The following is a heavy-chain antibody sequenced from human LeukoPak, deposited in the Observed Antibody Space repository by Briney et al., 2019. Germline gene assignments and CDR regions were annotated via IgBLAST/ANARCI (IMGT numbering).Heavy chain of an antibody. CDR1: GFTFSSYW. V-gene: IGHV3-7*01. CDR3: ARDCSSTSCYRGRFDP. D-gene: IGHD2-2*01. J-gene: IGHJ5*02. Sequence: GGSLRLSCAASGFTFSSYWMSWVRQAPGKGLEWVANIKQDGSEKYYVDSVKGRFTISRDNAKNSLYLQMNSLRAEDTAVYYCARDCSSTSCYRGRFDPWGQGTLVTVSS. CDR2: IKQDGSEK.